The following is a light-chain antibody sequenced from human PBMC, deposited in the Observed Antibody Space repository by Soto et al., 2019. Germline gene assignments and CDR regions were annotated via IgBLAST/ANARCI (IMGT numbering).Light chain of an antibody. J-gene: IGKJ5*01. V-gene: IGKV3-20*01. CDR3: QQYGSAPIT. Sequence: EIVLTQSPGTLSLSPGERATLSCRASQSVSSNYLAWYKQKPGQAPRVLIYVASSRATGIPDRFSGSGSGTDFTLTISRLEPEDFAVYYCQQYGSAPITFGQGTRLEI. CDR1: QSVSSNY. CDR2: VAS.